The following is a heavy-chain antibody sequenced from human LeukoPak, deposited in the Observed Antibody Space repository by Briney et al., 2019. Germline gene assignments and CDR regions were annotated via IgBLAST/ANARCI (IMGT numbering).Heavy chain of an antibody. V-gene: IGHV4-39*07. Sequence: SETLSLTCTVSGGSISSSSYYWGWIRQPPGKGLEWIGSIYYSGSTYYNPSLKSRVTISVDTSKNQFSLKLSSVTAADTAVYYCARDEMNDYGDSLGALDIWGQGTMVTVSS. J-gene: IGHJ3*02. CDR2: IYYSGST. CDR3: ARDEMNDYGDSLGALDI. CDR1: GGSISSSSYY. D-gene: IGHD4-17*01.